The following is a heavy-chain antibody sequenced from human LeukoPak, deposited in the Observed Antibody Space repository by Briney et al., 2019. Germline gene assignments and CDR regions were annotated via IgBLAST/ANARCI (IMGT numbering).Heavy chain of an antibody. D-gene: IGHD6-13*01. Sequence: GGSLRLSCAASGFTFSTYTMNWVRQAPGKGLEWVSYISGSSSTIYYADSVKGRFTISRDNAKKSLYLQINSLRAADTALYYCATSIVAVGTGHFDYWGQGTLVTVSS. CDR3: ATSIVAVGTGHFDY. CDR2: ISGSSSTI. J-gene: IGHJ4*02. CDR1: GFTFSTYT. V-gene: IGHV3-48*01.